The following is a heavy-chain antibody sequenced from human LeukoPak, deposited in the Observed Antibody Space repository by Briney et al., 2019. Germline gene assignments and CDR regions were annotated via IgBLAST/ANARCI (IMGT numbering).Heavy chain of an antibody. D-gene: IGHD2-15*01. J-gene: IGHJ4*02. CDR1: GFTVSSSY. Sequence: GGSLRLSRAASGFTVSSSYMAWVRRAPGRGLEWVSIIYIGGNTFLADSVKGRSTISRDSSKNTLYLQMNSLTAEDRAVYYCARGYCLNGKCPFAFDYWGQGTLVTVSS. V-gene: IGHV3-66*02. CDR3: ARGYCLNGKCPFAFDY. CDR2: IYIGGNT.